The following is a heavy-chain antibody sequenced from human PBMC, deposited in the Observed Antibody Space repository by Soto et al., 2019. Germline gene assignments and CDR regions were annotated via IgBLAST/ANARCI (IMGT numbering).Heavy chain of an antibody. CDR3: ARVFPSYCGGDCSYFDS. CDR2: IFYSGST. CDR1: GGSITPYY. J-gene: IGHJ4*02. V-gene: IGHV4-59*01. Sequence: PSEILSLTCTVSGGSITPYYWSWIRQPPGKGLEWIGYIFYSGSTKSNPSLKSRVTMSVDMSKNQFSLRLTSVTAADTAVYYCARVFPSYCGGDCSYFDSWGQGTLVTVSS. D-gene: IGHD2-21*02.